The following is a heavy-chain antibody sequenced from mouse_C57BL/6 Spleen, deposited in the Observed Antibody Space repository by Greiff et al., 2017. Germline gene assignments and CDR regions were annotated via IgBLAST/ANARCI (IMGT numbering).Heavy chain of an antibody. CDR2: ISSGGDYI. Sequence: EVMLVESGEGLVKPGGSLKLSCAASGFTFSSYAMSWVRQTPEKRLEWVAYISSGGDYIYYADTVKGRFTISRDNARNTLYLQMSSLKSEDTAMYYCTRGDDYLFAYWGQGTLVTVSA. J-gene: IGHJ3*01. CDR3: TRGDDYLFAY. V-gene: IGHV5-9-1*02. CDR1: GFTFSSYA. D-gene: IGHD2-4*01.